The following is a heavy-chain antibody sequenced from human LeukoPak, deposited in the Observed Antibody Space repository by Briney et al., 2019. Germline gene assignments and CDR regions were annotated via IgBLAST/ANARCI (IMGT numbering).Heavy chain of an antibody. D-gene: IGHD3-9*01. Sequence: GESLKISCKGSGYSFTGYWIGWVRQMPGKGLEWMGIIYPGDSDTRYSPSFQGQVTISADKSISTAYLQWSSLKASDTAMYYCARRTQRRGMYYDILTGPDYYMDVWGKGTTVTVSS. V-gene: IGHV5-51*01. CDR3: ARRTQRRGMYYDILTGPDYYMDV. J-gene: IGHJ6*03. CDR1: GYSFTGYW. CDR2: IYPGDSDT.